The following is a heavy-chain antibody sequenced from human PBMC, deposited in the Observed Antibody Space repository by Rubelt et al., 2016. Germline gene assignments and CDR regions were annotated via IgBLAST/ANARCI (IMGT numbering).Heavy chain of an antibody. CDR2: INHSGST. V-gene: IGHV4-34*01. CDR3: ARGGHLPGGSPFDY. Sequence: QVQLQQWGAGLLKPSETLSLTCAVCGGSFSGYYWSWIRQPPGKGLEWIGEINHSGSTNYNPSLKSRVTISVDTSKNQFSLKLSSVTAADTAVYYCARGGHLPGGSPFDYWGQGTLVTVSS. CDR1: GGSFSGYY. J-gene: IGHJ4*02. D-gene: IGHD1-1*01.